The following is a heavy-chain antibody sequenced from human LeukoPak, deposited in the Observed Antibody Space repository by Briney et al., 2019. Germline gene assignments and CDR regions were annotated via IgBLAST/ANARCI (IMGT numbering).Heavy chain of an antibody. J-gene: IGHJ5*02. CDR1: GDSMISYY. V-gene: IGHV4-59*01. CDR3: AREVYGSGSYQNWFDP. D-gene: IGHD3-10*01. CDR2: IYYSGST. Sequence: SETLSLTCTVSGDSMISYYWSWIRQPPGKGLEWVGYIYYSGSTNYNPSLKSRVTISVDTSKNQFSLKLSSVTAADTAVYYCAREVYGSGSYQNWFDPWGQGTLVTVSS.